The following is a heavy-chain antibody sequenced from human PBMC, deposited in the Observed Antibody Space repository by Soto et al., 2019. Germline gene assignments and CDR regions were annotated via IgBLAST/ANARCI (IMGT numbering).Heavy chain of an antibody. D-gene: IGHD4-4*01. CDR3: AREVQYSYNWFDP. CDR1: GGSISSGDYY. Sequence: SETLSLTCTVSGGSISSGDYYWSWIRQPPGKGLEWIGYIYYSGSTYYNPSLKSRVTISVDTSKNQFSLKLSSVTAADTAVYYCAREVQYSYNWFDPWGQGTLVTVSS. J-gene: IGHJ5*02. V-gene: IGHV4-30-4*01. CDR2: IYYSGST.